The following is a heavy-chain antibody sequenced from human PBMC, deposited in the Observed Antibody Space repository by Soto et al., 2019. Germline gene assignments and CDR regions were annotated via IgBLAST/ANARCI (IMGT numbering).Heavy chain of an antibody. D-gene: IGHD6-19*01. CDR1: GGSISSSSYY. V-gene: IGHV4-39*01. J-gene: IGHJ3*02. Sequence: QLQLQESGPGLVKPSETLSLTCTVSGGSISSSSYYWGWIRQPPGKGLEWIGSIYYSGSTYYNPSPKRRVTISVDTSKNQFSLKLSSVTAADTAVYYCARHGWLREAFDIWGQGTMVTVSS. CDR3: ARHGWLREAFDI. CDR2: IYYSGST.